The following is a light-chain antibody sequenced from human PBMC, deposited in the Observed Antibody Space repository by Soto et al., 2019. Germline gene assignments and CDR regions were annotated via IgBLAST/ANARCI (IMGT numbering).Light chain of an antibody. V-gene: IGLV1-40*01. Sequence: QSVLTQPPSVSGAPGQRVTISCTGSSSNIGAGYDVHWYQQLPGTAPKLLIYGNTNRPSGVPDRFSGSRSGTSASLAITGLQAEDGGDYYCQSYDSSLSGSSVFGTGTKVTVL. CDR1: SSNIGAGYD. CDR2: GNT. J-gene: IGLJ1*01. CDR3: QSYDSSLSGSSV.